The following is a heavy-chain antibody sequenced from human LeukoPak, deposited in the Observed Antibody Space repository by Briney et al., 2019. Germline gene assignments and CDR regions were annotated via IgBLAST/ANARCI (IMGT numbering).Heavy chain of an antibody. J-gene: IGHJ4*02. CDR3: ARDLDTTFDY. CDR2: INTSGNS. V-gene: IGHV4-4*07. Sequence: LETLSLTCAVSGGFTSIYYWSWIRQTAGKGLEWIGRINTSGNSNYNPSLKSRVTMSVDTSKSQFSLKLSSVSAADTAVFYCARDLDTTFDYWGQGILVTVSS. CDR1: GGFTSIYY. D-gene: IGHD5-18*01.